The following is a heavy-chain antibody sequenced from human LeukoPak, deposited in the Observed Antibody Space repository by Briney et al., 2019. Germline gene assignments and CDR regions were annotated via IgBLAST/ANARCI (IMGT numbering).Heavy chain of an antibody. CDR3: TRYNNDHFDY. V-gene: IGHV3-33*01. CDR2: IACDGSRA. J-gene: IGHJ4*02. CDR1: GFTFGGYG. Sequence: GGSLRLSCAGSGFTFGGYGMHWFRQTPGKGLEWVAVIACDGSRAFYADSVKGRSTISRDNSKNTMSVQMDDLRAEDTAVYYCTRYNNDHFDYWGQGTLVTVSS. D-gene: IGHD1-14*01.